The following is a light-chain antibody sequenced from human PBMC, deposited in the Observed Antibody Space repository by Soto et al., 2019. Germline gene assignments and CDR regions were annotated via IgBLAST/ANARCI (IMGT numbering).Light chain of an antibody. Sequence: IVLTQSPGTLSLSPGERATLCCRASQSVSSSYLAWYQQKPGQAPRLLIYGASSRATGIPDRFSGSGSGTDFTLTISRLEPEAFAVYYCQQYGSSPPWTFGQGTKVEIK. J-gene: IGKJ1*01. CDR1: QSVSSSY. CDR3: QQYGSSPPWT. V-gene: IGKV3-20*01. CDR2: GAS.